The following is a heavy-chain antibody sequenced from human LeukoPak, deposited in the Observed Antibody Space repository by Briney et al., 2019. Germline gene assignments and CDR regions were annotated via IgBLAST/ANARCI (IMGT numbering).Heavy chain of an antibody. J-gene: IGHJ4*02. CDR2: ISSSAGTT. D-gene: IGHD5-18*01. Sequence: GGSLRLSCAASGFTFSSYEMNWVRQAPGKGLEWVSYISSSAGTTHYADSVKGRFTISRDNAKNSLYLQMNSLRDEDTAVYYCARDHADTAAFDYWGQGTLVTVSS. V-gene: IGHV3-48*03. CDR1: GFTFSSYE. CDR3: ARDHADTAAFDY.